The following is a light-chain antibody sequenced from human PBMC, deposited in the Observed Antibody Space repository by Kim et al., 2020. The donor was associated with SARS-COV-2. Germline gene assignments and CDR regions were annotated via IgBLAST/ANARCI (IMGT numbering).Light chain of an antibody. Sequence: QSALTQPRSVSGSPGQSVTISCTGTSSDVGGYNFFSWYQQHPGKAPKLMIYAVTERPSGVPARFSGSKSGNTASLTISGLLAEDEADYYCCSCAVTVVVFGGGTQLVVL. J-gene: IGLJ2*01. CDR1: SSDVGGYNF. V-gene: IGLV2-11*01. CDR3: CSCAVTVVV. CDR2: AVT.